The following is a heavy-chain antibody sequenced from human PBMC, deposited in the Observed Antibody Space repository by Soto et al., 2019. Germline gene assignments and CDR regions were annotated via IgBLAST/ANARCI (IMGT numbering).Heavy chain of an antibody. CDR2: IDHSGSS. J-gene: IGHJ6*04. CDR3: ARGQGVHFDVPADDFCRFGRYYGMDV. V-gene: IGHV4-34*01. D-gene: IGHD3-3*01. CDR1: GGSFSGYY. Sequence: PSETLSLTCGVYGGSFSGYYWNWIRQPPGKGLEWIGEIDHSGSSNFNPFLKSRVTISVDTSKNQFSLKLNSMTAADTAVYFCARGQGVHFDVPADDFCRFGRYYGMDVWGKGTTGTVSS.